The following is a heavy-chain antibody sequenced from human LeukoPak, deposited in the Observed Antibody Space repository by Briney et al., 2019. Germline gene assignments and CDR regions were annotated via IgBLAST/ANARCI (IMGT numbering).Heavy chain of an antibody. CDR1: GGSISSYY. J-gene: IGHJ6*03. CDR3: ARVDYGYSSSSYYYYMDV. Sequence: SETLSLTCTVSGGSISSYYWRWIRQPPGQGLEWIGYIYYSGSTNYNPSLKSRVTISVDTSKNQFSLKLSSVTAADTAVYYCARVDYGYSSSSYYYYMDVWGKGTTVTVSS. CDR2: IYYSGST. D-gene: IGHD6-6*01. V-gene: IGHV4-59*01.